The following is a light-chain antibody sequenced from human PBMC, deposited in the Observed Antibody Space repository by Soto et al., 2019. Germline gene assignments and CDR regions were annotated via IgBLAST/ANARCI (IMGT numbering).Light chain of an antibody. V-gene: IGLV2-14*01. J-gene: IGLJ2*01. CDR1: SSDVGGYKY. CDR3: SSYTSTSTVV. Sequence: HSALTQPASVSGSPGQSITISCTGTSSDVGGYKYVSWYQQHPGKAPKLMIYDVSSRPSGVSNRFSGSKSGNTASLTISGLQAEDEADYYCSSYTSTSTVVFGGGTKLTVL. CDR2: DVS.